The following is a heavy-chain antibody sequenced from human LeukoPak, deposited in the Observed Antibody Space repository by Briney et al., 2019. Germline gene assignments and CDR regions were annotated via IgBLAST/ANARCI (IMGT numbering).Heavy chain of an antibody. J-gene: IGHJ3*02. CDR1: GFTFSNYS. CDR2: INSDWSST. CDR3: ARDGDYYDSRGDAFDI. V-gene: IGHV3-74*01. Sequence: GGSLRLSCAASGFTFSNYSMHWVRQAPGKGLVWVSRINSDWSSTNYADSVKGRFTISRDNAKNTLYLQMNSLRAEDTAVYYCARDGDYYDSRGDAFDIWGQGAMVTVAS. D-gene: IGHD3-22*01.